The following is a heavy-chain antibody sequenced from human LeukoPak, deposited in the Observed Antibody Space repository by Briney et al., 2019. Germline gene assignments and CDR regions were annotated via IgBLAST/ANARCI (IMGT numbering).Heavy chain of an antibody. CDR3: AKSSGWNYYYYYMDV. V-gene: IGHV3-21*01. Sequence: GGSLRLSCAASGFTFSYYGMNWVRQAPGKGLEWVSSISSSSSYIYYADSVKGRFTISRDNAKNSLYLQMNSLRAEDTAVYYCAKSSGWNYYYYYMDVWGKGTTVIASS. J-gene: IGHJ6*03. CDR1: GFTFSYYG. CDR2: ISSSSSYI. D-gene: IGHD6-19*01.